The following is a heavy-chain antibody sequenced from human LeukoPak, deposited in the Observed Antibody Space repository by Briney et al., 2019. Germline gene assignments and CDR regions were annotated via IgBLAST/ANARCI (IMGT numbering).Heavy chain of an antibody. CDR1: GGSISSGSYY. D-gene: IGHD3-3*01. CDR2: IYTSGST. J-gene: IGHJ5*02. V-gene: IGHV4-61*02. CDR3: ARAVLGYDAGATFDP. Sequence: SHTLSLTCTVSGGSISSGSYYWSWIRQPAGKGLEWIGRIYTSGSTNYDPSLKSRVTISVDTSKNQFSLKLSSVTAADTAVYYCARAVLGYDAGATFDPWVQGTLVTVSS.